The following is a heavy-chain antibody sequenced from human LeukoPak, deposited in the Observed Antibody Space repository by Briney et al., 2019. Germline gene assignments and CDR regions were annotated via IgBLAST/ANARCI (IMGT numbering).Heavy chain of an antibody. CDR3: ARESGYYNSGFDY. Sequence: SETLSLTCTVSGGSISSTTYYWGWIRQPPGQGLEWLGGILYSGSIYYNPSLKARVTISLDSSKNQFSLKLSSVTAADTAVYYCARESGYYNSGFDYWGQGTLVTVSS. CDR1: GGSISSTTYY. D-gene: IGHD3-22*01. V-gene: IGHV4-39*07. J-gene: IGHJ4*02. CDR2: ILYSGSI.